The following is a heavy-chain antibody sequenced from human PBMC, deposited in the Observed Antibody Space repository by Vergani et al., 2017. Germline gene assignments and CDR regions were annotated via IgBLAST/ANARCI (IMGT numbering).Heavy chain of an antibody. J-gene: IGHJ6*02. CDR2: ISSSSSYR. CDR3: AVEGGRQGLVEVYYYGMVV. D-gene: IGHD6-19*01. V-gene: IGHV3-21*01. Sequence: EVQLVESGGGLVKPGGSLRLSCAASGFTFSSYSMNWVRQAPGKGLEWVSSISSSSSYRYYADSVKGRFTISRDNGKNSLYLQMNSLRAEDTAVYYCAVEGGRQGLVEVYYYGMVVWGQGPTVTVYS. CDR1: GFTFSSYS.